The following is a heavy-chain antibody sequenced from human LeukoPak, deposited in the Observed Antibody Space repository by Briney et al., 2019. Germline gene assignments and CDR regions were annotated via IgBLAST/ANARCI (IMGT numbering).Heavy chain of an antibody. D-gene: IGHD1-1*01. CDR3: ARDLRNWTDVLYAFDI. Sequence: ASVKVSCKASGGTFSSYPISWVRQAPGQGLEWMGGIIPIFGTPNYAQKFQGRVTISTDESTSTAYMELSSLRSEDTAVYFFARDLRNWTDVLYAFDIWGQGTTVTVSS. J-gene: IGHJ3*02. CDR1: GGTFSSYP. CDR2: IIPIFGTP. V-gene: IGHV1-69*05.